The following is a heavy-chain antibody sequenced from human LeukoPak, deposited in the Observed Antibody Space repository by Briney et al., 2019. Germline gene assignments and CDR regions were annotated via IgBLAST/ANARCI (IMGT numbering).Heavy chain of an antibody. CDR3: ARGGRGGYYYDYYYYYYMDV. J-gene: IGHJ6*03. CDR2: IYTSGST. V-gene: IGHV4-61*02. Sequence: SETLSLTCAVSGGSISSSSYYWSWIRQPAGKGLEWIGRIYTSGSTNYNPSLKSRVTISIDTSKNQFSLKLSSVTAADTAVYYCARGGRGGYYYDYYYYYYMDVWGKGTTVTVSS. CDR1: GGSISSSSYY. D-gene: IGHD3-22*01.